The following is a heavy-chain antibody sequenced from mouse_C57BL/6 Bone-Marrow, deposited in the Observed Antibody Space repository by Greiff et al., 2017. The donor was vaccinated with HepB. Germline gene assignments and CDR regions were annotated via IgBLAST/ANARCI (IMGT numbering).Heavy chain of an antibody. Sequence: VQLQQSGAELVRPGASVKLSCTASGFNIKDDYMHWVKQRPEQGLEWIGWIDPENGDTEYASKFQGKATLTADTSSNTAYLQLSSLTSEDTAVYYCTSYDYPTYAMDYGGQGTSITVSS. D-gene: IGHD2-4*01. CDR1: GFNIKDDY. V-gene: IGHV14-4*01. CDR3: TSYDYPTYAMDY. J-gene: IGHJ4*01. CDR2: IDPENGDT.